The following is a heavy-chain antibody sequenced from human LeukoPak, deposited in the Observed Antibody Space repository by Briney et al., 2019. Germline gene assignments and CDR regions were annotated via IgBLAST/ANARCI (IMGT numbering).Heavy chain of an antibody. V-gene: IGHV4-34*01. CDR2: INHSGST. J-gene: IGHJ4*02. CDR3: ARGLRDGYNWYYFDY. CDR1: GGSFSGYY. Sequence: SETLSLTCAVYGGSFSGYYWSWIRQPPGKGLEWIGEINHSGSTNYNPSLKSRVTISVDTSKNQFSLKLSSVTAADTAVYYCARGLRDGYNWYYFDYWGQGTLVTVSS. D-gene: IGHD5-24*01.